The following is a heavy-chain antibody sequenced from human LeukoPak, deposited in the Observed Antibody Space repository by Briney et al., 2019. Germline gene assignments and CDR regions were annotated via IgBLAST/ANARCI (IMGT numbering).Heavy chain of an antibody. Sequence: PGGSLRLSCGASGFTLRSYSMNWVRQAPGKGLEWVSSMSSGGSYIYYTESVKGRFTISRDNAKNLLYLQMNSLRGEDTAVYYCARALGLGIRAGAFDMWGQGTMVTVSS. J-gene: IGHJ3*02. CDR1: GFTLRSYS. V-gene: IGHV3-21*01. CDR3: ARALGLGIRAGAFDM. CDR2: MSSGGSYI. D-gene: IGHD7-27*01.